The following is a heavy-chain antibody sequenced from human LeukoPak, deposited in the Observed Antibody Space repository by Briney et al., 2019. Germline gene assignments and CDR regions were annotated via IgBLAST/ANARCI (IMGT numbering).Heavy chain of an antibody. V-gene: IGHV1-46*01. CDR3: AAHDFNGRSGWLPIDGYGFDY. CDR2: INPSGGST. Sequence: GASVKVSCKASGYTFTSYYMHWVRQAPGQGLEWMGIINPSGGSTSYAQKFQGRVTITTDETTSTAYMELSSLRSEDTAVYYCAAHDFNGRSGWLPIDGYGFDYWGQGTLVTVSS. J-gene: IGHJ4*02. D-gene: IGHD6-19*01. CDR1: GYTFTSYY.